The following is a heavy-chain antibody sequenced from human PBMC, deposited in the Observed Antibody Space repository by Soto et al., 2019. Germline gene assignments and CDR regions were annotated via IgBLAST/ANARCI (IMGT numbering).Heavy chain of an antibody. Sequence: SETLSLTCTVSGGSISNRDYYWSWIRQPPGKGLEWIGYIFYSGSTYCNPSLKSRVTISVDTSKNQFSLKLSSVTAADTAVYYCAGRGGYYYYYDMDVWGQGTTVTVSS. J-gene: IGHJ6*02. CDR3: AGRGGYYYYYDMDV. CDR1: GGSISNRDYY. CDR2: IFYSGST. V-gene: IGHV4-30-4*01.